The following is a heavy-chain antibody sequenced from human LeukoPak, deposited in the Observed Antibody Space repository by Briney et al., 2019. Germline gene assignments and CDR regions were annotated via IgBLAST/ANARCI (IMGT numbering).Heavy chain of an antibody. CDR2: INPNSGGT. J-gene: IGHJ4*02. CDR3: ASVRDGLRLSTPFDY. V-gene: IGHV1-2*02. CDR1: GYTFTGYH. D-gene: IGHD5-12*01. Sequence: ALVKVSCKASGYTFTGYHMHWVRQAPGQGLEWMGWINPNSGGTNYAQKFQGRVTMTRDTSISTAYMELSRLRSDDTAVYFCASVRDGLRLSTPFDYWGQGTLVTVSS.